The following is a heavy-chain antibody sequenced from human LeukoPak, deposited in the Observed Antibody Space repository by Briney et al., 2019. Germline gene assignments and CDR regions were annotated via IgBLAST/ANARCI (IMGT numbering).Heavy chain of an antibody. V-gene: IGHV4-34*01. CDR3: ATGRYYYGSGSTS. J-gene: IGHJ4*02. D-gene: IGHD3-10*01. CDR2: INQSGST. CDR1: GGSFSGYY. Sequence: SETLSLTCAVSGGSFSGYYWSWIRQPPGKGLEWIGEINQSGSTNYNPSLKSRAAISVHTSKNQFSLKLISVTAADTAVYYCATGRYYYGSGSTSWGQGTLVTVSS.